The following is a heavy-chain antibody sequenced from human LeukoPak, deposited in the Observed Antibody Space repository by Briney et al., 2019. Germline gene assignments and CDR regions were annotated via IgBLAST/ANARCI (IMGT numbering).Heavy chain of an antibody. J-gene: IGHJ4*02. CDR3: ARDGPNWYDY. D-gene: IGHD1-1*01. CDR1: GGSISGYY. CDR2: IYYTGRP. Sequence: SETLSLTCTVSGGSISGYYWSWIRQPPGKVLEWIGYIYYTGRPNYNPSLKSRVTISVDTSKNQFSLKLTSVTAADTAVYYCARDGPNWYDYWGQGTLVTVSS. V-gene: IGHV4-59*01.